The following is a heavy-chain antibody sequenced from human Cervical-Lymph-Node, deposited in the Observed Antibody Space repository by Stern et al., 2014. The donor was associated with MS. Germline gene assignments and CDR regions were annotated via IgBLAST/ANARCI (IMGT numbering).Heavy chain of an antibody. Sequence: VQLVESGGGAVQPGKSLRLSCAASGFTFRNYAMHWVRQAPGKGLEWVAVIPHDGNEKYYADSLRGRFTISRDNSRNTLYLQMNSLGADDTAVYYCAREGEKASTTAFDSWGQGTLVTVS. CDR3: AREGEKASTTAFDS. J-gene: IGHJ4*02. CDR2: IPHDGNEK. D-gene: IGHD3-16*01. V-gene: IGHV3-30*01. CDR1: GFTFRNYA.